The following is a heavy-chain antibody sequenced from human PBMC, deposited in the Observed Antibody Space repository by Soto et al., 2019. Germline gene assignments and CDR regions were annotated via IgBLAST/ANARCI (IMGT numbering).Heavy chain of an antibody. CDR1: GSTFSTYT. D-gene: IGHD3-22*01. CDR2: ISSSSNYI. V-gene: IGHV3-21*01. Sequence: EVQLVESGGGLVKPGGSLRLSCAGSGSTFSTYTMSWVRQASGKGLEWVSFISSSSNYIYYADSVRGRFIISRDNAKNSLDLQMNRLRAEDTAGYYGATHRYYSDSRGSLHGKAVWGQGTTVTVSS. J-gene: IGHJ6*01. CDR3: ATHRYYSDSRGSLHGKAV.